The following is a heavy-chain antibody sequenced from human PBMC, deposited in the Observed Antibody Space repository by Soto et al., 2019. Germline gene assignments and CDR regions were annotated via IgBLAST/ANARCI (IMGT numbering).Heavy chain of an antibody. V-gene: IGHV3-23*01. D-gene: IGHD6-6*01. CDR3: AKGSSSSRPYYFDH. CDR2: ISGSGVGT. Sequence: GGSLRLSCAASRFTFSNYAMSWVRQAPGEGLEWVSAISGSGVGTYYADSVKGRFTISRDNSKKPLSLQMNSLRAEDTAVYYCAKGSSSSRPYYFDHWGQGTLVTVSS. J-gene: IGHJ4*02. CDR1: RFTFSNYA.